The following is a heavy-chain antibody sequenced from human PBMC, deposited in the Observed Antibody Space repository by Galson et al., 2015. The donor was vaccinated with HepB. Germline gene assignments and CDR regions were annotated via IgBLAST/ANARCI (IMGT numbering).Heavy chain of an antibody. Sequence: SLRLSCAASGFTFSDYYMSWIRQAPGKGLEWVSYISSSSSYTNYADSVKGRFTISRDNAKNSLYLQMNSLRAEDTAVYYCARRGDIVVVPAAIRRDNWFDPWGQGTLVTLSS. V-gene: IGHV3-11*06. J-gene: IGHJ5*02. CDR3: ARRGDIVVVPAAIRRDNWFDP. CDR1: GFTFSDYY. CDR2: ISSSSSYT. D-gene: IGHD2-2*02.